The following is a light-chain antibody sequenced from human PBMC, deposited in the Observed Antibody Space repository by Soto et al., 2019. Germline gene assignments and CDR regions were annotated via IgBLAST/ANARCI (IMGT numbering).Light chain of an antibody. CDR3: WKYDKLPPVT. J-gene: IGKJ4*01. V-gene: IGKV3-15*01. CDR1: QSVSSN. CDR2: GTS. Sequence: VMRESQGTMSVPPGGRTTLSCRAGQSVSSNLPWYQQKPGQAHRLLMIGTSPRATGIPPRFSGSGSGTKFSPHISRQQFEEFSVYYCWKYDKLPPVTFGGGTKGDI.